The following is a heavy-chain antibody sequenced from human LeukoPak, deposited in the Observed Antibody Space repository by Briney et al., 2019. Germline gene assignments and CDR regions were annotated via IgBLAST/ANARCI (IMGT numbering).Heavy chain of an antibody. CDR3: ARDVRQQLVYYYGMDV. CDR1: GYTFTNYG. J-gene: IGHJ6*02. CDR2: ISGYNGYT. D-gene: IGHD6-13*01. V-gene: IGHV1-18*01. Sequence: ASVKVSCKASGYTFTNYGVSWVRQAPGQGLEWMGWISGYNGYTNYAQKFQFRVTMTTDTSTSTAYMELRSLTSDDTAVYYCARDVRQQLVYYYGMDVWGQGTTVTVSS.